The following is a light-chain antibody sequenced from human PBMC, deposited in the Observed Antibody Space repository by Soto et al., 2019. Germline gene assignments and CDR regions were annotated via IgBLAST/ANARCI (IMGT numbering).Light chain of an antibody. CDR1: QGIRND. CDR2: KTS. V-gene: IGKV1-17*01. CDR3: LQYNSLPYT. Sequence: IQMTQSPSSLSASVGDRVTITCRASQGIRNDLDWFQQKPGKAPKLLIYKTSSLESGVPSRFSGSGSGTEFTLTISSLETDDFGTYFCLQYNSLPYTFGQGTKLEIK. J-gene: IGKJ2*01.